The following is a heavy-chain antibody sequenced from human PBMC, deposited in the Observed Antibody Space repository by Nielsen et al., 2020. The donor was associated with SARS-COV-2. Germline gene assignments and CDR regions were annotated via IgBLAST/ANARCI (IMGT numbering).Heavy chain of an antibody. CDR2: IGTAGDT. Sequence: GGSLRLSCAASGFTFSSYDMHWVRQATGKGLEWVSAIGTAGDTYYPGSVKGRFTISRENAKNSLYLQMNSLRVGDTAVYYCARGMDIAAAGTMGYYYGMDVWGQGTTVTVSS. J-gene: IGHJ6*02. D-gene: IGHD6-13*01. CDR1: GFTFSSYD. CDR3: ARGMDIAAAGTMGYYYGMDV. V-gene: IGHV3-13*04.